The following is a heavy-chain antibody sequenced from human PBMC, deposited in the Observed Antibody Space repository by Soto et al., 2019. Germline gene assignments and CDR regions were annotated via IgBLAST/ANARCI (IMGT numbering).Heavy chain of an antibody. D-gene: IGHD3-16*02. CDR3: TRSIGSGGVIGGFDY. CDR2: ILPMFDRP. J-gene: IGHJ4*02. V-gene: IGHV1-69*01. Sequence: QVQLVQSETEMKKPGSAVRVSCKASGGTFNTYAMNWVRQAPGQGLEWMGGILPMFDRPRYAQKFEGRVTITVDEPTTTAYMELSSLRSDDTAVYYCTRSIGSGGVIGGFDYWGQGTLVTVSS. CDR1: GGTFNTYA.